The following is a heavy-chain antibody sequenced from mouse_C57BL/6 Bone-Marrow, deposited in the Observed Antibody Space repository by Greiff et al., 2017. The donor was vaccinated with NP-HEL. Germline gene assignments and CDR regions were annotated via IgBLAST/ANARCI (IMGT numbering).Heavy chain of an antibody. CDR1: GFTFSSYA. Sequence: EVQRVESGEGLVKPGGSLKLSCAASGFTFSSYAMSWVRQTPEKRLEWVAYISSGGDYIYYADTVKGRFTISRDNARNTLYLQMSSLKSEDTAMYYCTKLTGTLYYAMDYWGQGTSVTVSS. CDR3: TKLTGTLYYAMDY. J-gene: IGHJ4*01. D-gene: IGHD4-1*01. V-gene: IGHV5-9-1*02. CDR2: ISSGGDYI.